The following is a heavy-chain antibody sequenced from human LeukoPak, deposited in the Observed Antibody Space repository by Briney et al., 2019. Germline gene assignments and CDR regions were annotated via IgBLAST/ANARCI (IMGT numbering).Heavy chain of an antibody. CDR2: IKQDGSEK. D-gene: IGHD2-15*01. Sequence: PGGSLRLPCAASGFTFSSYWVTWVRQAPGKGLEWVANIKQDGSEKYYVDSVKGRFTISRDNAKNSLYLQMNSLRAEDTAAYYCARLGYCSGGSCYSGFDYWGQGTLVTVSS. V-gene: IGHV3-7*01. CDR1: GFTFSSYW. J-gene: IGHJ4*02. CDR3: ARLGYCSGGSCYSGFDY.